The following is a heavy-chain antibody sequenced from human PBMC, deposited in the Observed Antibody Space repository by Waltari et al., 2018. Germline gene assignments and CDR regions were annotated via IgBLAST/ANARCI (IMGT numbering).Heavy chain of an antibody. CDR3: ARHGSGSYYYSFDY. Sequence: QVQLVQSGAEVKKPGSSVKVSCKASGGTFSSYALSWVRQAPGQGLEWMGWMNPNSGNTGYAQKFQGRVTMTRNTSISTAYMELSSLRSEDTAVYYCARHGSGSYYYSFDYWGQGTLVTVSS. V-gene: IGHV1-8*02. CDR1: GGTFSSYA. D-gene: IGHD3-10*01. J-gene: IGHJ4*02. CDR2: MNPNSGNT.